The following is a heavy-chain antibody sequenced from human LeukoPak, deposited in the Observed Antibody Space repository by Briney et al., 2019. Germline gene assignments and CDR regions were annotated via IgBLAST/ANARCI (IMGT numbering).Heavy chain of an antibody. CDR1: GYSFTTYW. V-gene: IGHV5-51*01. J-gene: IGHJ2*01. CDR2: IYPGDSDT. CDR3: ARLRDYDRYFDR. D-gene: IGHD3-22*01. Sequence: GESLKISCQGSGYSFTTYWIGWVRQMPGKGLEWMGIIYPGDSDTTYSPSFQGQVTISADKSISTAYLQWSSLKASDTAMYYCARLRDYDRYFDRWGRGTLVTVSS.